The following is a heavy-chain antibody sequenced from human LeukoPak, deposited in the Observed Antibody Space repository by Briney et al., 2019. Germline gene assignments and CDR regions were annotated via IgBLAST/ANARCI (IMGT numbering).Heavy chain of an antibody. CDR3: ARDYYDNSVYVYE. D-gene: IGHD3-22*01. V-gene: IGHV4-38-2*02. J-gene: IGHJ4*02. CDR1: GYSLRTNYF. Sequence: KPSETLALACTVSGYSLRTNYFWGWIRQPPGKGLEWIGSIFRDGRTYNNPSLESRVTMSVDASKNQYSLKLSSVTAADTAVYYCARDYYDNSVYVYEWGQGILVTVSS. CDR2: IFRDGRT.